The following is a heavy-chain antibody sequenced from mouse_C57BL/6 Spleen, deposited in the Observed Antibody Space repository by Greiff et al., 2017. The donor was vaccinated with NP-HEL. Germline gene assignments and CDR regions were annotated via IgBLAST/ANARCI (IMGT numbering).Heavy chain of an antibody. D-gene: IGHD1-1*01. V-gene: IGHV1-74*01. CDR2: IHPSDSDT. Sequence: VQLQQPGAELVKPGASVKVSCKASGYTFTSYWMHWVKQRPGQGLEWIGRIHPSDSDTNYNQKFKGKATLTVDKSSSTAYMQLSSLTSEDSAVYYCATYYGSSYYAMDYWGQGTSVTVSS. CDR1: GYTFTSYW. J-gene: IGHJ4*01. CDR3: ATYYGSSYYAMDY.